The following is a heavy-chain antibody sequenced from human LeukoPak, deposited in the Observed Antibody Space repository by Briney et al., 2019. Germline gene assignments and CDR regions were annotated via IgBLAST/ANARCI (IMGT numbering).Heavy chain of an antibody. D-gene: IGHD3-10*01. Sequence: PGGSLRLSCAASGFTFSSYSMNWVRQAPGKGLEWVSSISSSSSYIYYADSVKGRFTISRDNAKNSLYLQMNSLRAEDTAVYYCASNRITMVRGNNWFDPWGQGTLVTVSS. V-gene: IGHV3-21*01. J-gene: IGHJ5*02. CDR3: ASNRITMVRGNNWFDP. CDR2: ISSSSSYI. CDR1: GFTFSSYS.